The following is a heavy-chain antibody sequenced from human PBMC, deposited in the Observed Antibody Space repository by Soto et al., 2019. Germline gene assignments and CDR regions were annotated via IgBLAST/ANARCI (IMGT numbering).Heavy chain of an antibody. CDR2: IRNKPNGHTT. Sequence: GGSLRLSCAGSGFTFSGHYMDWVRQAPGKGLEWLGRIRNKPNGHTTEYAASVKGRFTISRDDSKNSVYLQMNSLKSEDTAVYYCSTTVITAPLFEYWGQGTLVTVSS. V-gene: IGHV3-72*01. D-gene: IGHD3-16*01. J-gene: IGHJ4*02. CDR1: GFTFSGHY. CDR3: STTVITAPLFEY.